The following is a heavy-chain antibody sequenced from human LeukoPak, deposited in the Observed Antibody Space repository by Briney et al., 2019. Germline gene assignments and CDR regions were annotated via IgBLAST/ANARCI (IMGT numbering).Heavy chain of an antibody. CDR2: INPGGST. Sequence: SETPSLTCAVYGGSFKGYYWSWIRQPPAKGLEWIGEINPGGSTNYNASLKGRVAISADTSKNQFSLELSSVTAADTAVYYCASHRLYYHYMDVWGKGTTVTVSS. V-gene: IGHV4-34*01. CDR1: GGSFKGYY. J-gene: IGHJ6*03. CDR3: ASHRLYYHYMDV.